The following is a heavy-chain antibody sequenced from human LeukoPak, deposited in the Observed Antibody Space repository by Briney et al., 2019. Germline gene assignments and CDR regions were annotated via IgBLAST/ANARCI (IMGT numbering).Heavy chain of an antibody. V-gene: IGHV3-74*01. CDR1: GFTFSSYW. Sequence: PGGSLRLSCAASGFTFSSYWMHWVRQAPGKGLVWVSRINSDGSSTGYADSVKGRFTISRDNAKNTLYLQMNSLRAEDTAVYYCARRNRQDAFDIWGQGTMVTVSS. J-gene: IGHJ3*02. CDR3: ARRNRQDAFDI. CDR2: INSDGSST.